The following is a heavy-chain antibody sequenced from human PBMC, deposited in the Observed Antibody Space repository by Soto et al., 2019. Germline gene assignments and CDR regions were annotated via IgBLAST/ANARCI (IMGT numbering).Heavy chain of an antibody. J-gene: IGHJ3*02. D-gene: IGHD3-22*01. CDR2: IYYSGST. V-gene: IGHV4-59*01. CDR1: GGSISSYY. CDR3: ARYRAGMYYYDSSGLIDDAFDI. Sequence: SETLSLTCTVSGGSISSYYWSWIRQPPGKGLEWIGYIYYSGSTNYNPSLKSRVTISVDTSKNQFSLKLSSVTAADTAVYYCARYRAGMYYYDSSGLIDDAFDIWGQGTMVTVSS.